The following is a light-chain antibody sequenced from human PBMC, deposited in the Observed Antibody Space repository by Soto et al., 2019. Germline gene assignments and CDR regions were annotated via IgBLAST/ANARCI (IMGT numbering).Light chain of an antibody. CDR3: QQYYNTHRT. Sequence: DIVMTQSPDSLAVSLGERATINCKSSQSVLYSSNNKNYLAWYQQKPGQPPKLLIYWASTRESGVPDRFSDSGSGTDFPLTIRRLQAEDGAVYDCQQYYNTHRTFGEGTKVDIK. V-gene: IGKV4-1*01. CDR1: QSVLYSSNNKNY. CDR2: WAS. J-gene: IGKJ1*01.